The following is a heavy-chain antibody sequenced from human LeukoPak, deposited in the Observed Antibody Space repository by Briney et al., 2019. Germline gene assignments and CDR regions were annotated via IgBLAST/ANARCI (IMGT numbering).Heavy chain of an antibody. D-gene: IGHD2-15*01. CDR3: ARDRDYSPTWILQH. CDR2: INSDGSWT. J-gene: IGHJ1*01. CDR1: GNYW. Sequence: GGSLRLSCAASGNYWMHWVRQAPGKGLVGVSHINSDGSWTSYADSVKGRFTISKDNAKNTVYLQMNSLRAEDTAVYYCARDRDYSPTWILQHWGQGTLVTVSS. V-gene: IGHV3-74*01.